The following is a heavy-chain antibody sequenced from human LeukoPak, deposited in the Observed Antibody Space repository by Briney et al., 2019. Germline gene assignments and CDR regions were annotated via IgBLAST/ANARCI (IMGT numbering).Heavy chain of an antibody. J-gene: IGHJ4*02. CDR3: ARSKGNGDDDALDY. D-gene: IGHD4-17*01. CDR1: GFTFSRYA. CDR2: ISSSGSTI. V-gene: IGHV3-48*03. Sequence: GRSLRLSCAASGFTFSRYAMHWVRQAPGKRLEWVSYISSSGSTIYYADSVKGRFTISRDNAKNSLYLQMNSLRAEDTAVYYCARSKGNGDDDALDYWGQGTLVTVSS.